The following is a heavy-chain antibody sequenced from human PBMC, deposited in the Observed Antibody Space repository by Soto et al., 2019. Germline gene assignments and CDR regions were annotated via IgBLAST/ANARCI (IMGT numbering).Heavy chain of an antibody. V-gene: IGHV5-10-1*01. CDR3: ARWGVVGASTSYYYYYGMDV. D-gene: IGHD1-26*01. CDR2: IDPSDSYT. J-gene: IGHJ6*02. Sequence: PGESLKISCKGSGYSFTSYWISWVRQMPGKGLEWMGRIDPSDSYTNYSPSFQGHVTISADKSISTDYLQWSSLKASDTAMYYCARWGVVGASTSYYYYYGMDVWGQGTTVTVSS. CDR1: GYSFTSYW.